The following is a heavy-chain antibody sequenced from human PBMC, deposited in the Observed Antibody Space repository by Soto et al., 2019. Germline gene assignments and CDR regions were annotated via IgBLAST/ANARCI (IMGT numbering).Heavy chain of an antibody. J-gene: IGHJ4*02. CDR1: GFTFTTYW. CDR3: GSVFEY. CDR2: VDNEGIYT. Sequence: DVQLVESGGVLVQPGGSLRLSCAASGFTFTTYWMHWVRQAPEKGLVWVARVDNEGIYTSYADAVKGRFTISRDNATNTLYLQMNDLSVGDTAVYYCGSVFEYWGRGSLVTVSS. V-gene: IGHV3-74*01.